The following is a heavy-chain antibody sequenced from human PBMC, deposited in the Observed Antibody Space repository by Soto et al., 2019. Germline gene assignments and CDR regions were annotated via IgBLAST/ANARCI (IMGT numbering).Heavy chain of an antibody. CDR3: ARASGCCSGGSCYAGHPYFEY. D-gene: IGHD2-15*01. Sequence: SLRLSCAASGFTFSSYSMNWVRQAPGKGLEWVSSISSSSSYIYYADSVKGRFTISRDNAKNSLYLQMNSLRAEDTAVYYCARASGCCSGGSCYAGHPYFEYWGQGTWVTVSS. J-gene: IGHJ4*02. V-gene: IGHV3-21*01. CDR1: GFTFSSYS. CDR2: ISSSSSYI.